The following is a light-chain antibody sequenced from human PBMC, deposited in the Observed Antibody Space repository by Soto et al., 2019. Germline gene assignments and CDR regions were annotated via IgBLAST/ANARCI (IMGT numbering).Light chain of an antibody. CDR3: QQYNSYSQT. CDR2: DAS. Sequence: DIQMTQSPSTLSASVGDRVTITCRASQSISSWLAWYQQKPGKAPKLLIYDASSLESGVPSRFSGSGSGTEFTLTISSLQPDDFATYCCQQYNSYSQTCGQWTKLEIK. J-gene: IGKJ2*01. V-gene: IGKV1-5*01. CDR1: QSISSW.